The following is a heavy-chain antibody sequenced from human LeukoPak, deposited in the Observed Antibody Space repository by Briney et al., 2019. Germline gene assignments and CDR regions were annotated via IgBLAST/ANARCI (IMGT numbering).Heavy chain of an antibody. CDR2: IKPDGSEK. Sequence: GGSLRLSCAVSGFTFSSYWMSWVSQAPGKGLEWVANIKPDGSEKYNADSVKGRFTISRDNTENSLYLQMNSLRAEDTAVYHCVRDLSYFDYWGQGTLVIVSS. CDR3: VRDLSYFDY. D-gene: IGHD3-9*01. V-gene: IGHV3-7*01. CDR1: GFTFSSYW. J-gene: IGHJ4*02.